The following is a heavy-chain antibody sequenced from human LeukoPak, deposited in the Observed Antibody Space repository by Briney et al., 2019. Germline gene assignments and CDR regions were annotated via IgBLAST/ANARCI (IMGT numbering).Heavy chain of an antibody. J-gene: IGHJ5*02. Sequence: GGSLRLSCAASGFTFSSYWMSWVRQAPGKGLEWVANIKQDGSEKYYVDSVKGRFTISRDNAKNSLYLQMNSLRAEDTAVYYCARDWIQLWLRGNWLDPWGQGTLVTVSS. CDR2: IKQDGSEK. D-gene: IGHD5-18*01. V-gene: IGHV3-7*01. CDR1: GFTFSSYW. CDR3: ARDWIQLWLRGNWLDP.